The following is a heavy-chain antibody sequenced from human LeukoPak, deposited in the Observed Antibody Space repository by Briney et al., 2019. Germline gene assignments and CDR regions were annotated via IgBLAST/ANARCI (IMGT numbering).Heavy chain of an antibody. D-gene: IGHD6-13*01. CDR1: GFTFSSYS. CDR2: ISSSSSYI. V-gene: IGHV3-21*01. CDR3: ARHDHIAAAGDY. J-gene: IGHJ4*02. Sequence: PGGSLRLSCAASGFTFSSYSMNWVRQAPGKGLEWVSSISSSSSYIYYADSVKGRFTISRDNAKNSLYLQMNSLRAEDTAAYYCARHDHIAAAGDYWGQGTLVTVSS.